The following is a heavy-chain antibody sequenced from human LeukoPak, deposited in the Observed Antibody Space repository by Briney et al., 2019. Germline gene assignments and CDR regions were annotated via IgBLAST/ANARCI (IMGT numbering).Heavy chain of an antibody. CDR2: INHSGST. Sequence: SETLSLTCAVYGGSFSGYYWSWIRQPPGKGLEWIGEINHSGSTNYNPSLKSRVTISVDTSKNQFSLKLSSVTAADTAVYYCAARSSLNPNDYWGQGTLVTVSS. V-gene: IGHV4-34*01. CDR3: AARSSLNPNDY. D-gene: IGHD2-2*01. CDR1: GGSFSGYY. J-gene: IGHJ4*02.